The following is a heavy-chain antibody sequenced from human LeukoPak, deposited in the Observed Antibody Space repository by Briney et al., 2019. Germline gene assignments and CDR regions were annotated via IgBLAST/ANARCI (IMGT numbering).Heavy chain of an antibody. J-gene: IGHJ4*02. D-gene: IGHD1-26*01. CDR3: ARAPEGATPWADY. CDR2: INPSGGSI. V-gene: IGHV1-46*01. Sequence: ASVTVTFTASGYTFTRYYMHWVRQPPGPGHEWMGIINPSGGSISYAQKYQGRVSMTRDTSTSTVYMELNSLRSDDTAVYYCARAPEGATPWADYWGQGTLVSVS. CDR1: GYTFTRYY.